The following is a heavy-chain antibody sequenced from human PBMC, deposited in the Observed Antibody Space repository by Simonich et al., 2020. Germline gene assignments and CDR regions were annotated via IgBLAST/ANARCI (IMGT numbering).Heavy chain of an antibody. Sequence: QLQLQESGPGLVKPSETLSLTCTVSGGSISSSSYYWGWSGQPPGKGLEWIGRIYYSWITYYNPARKSRVTISVDTSKNQFSRKLSSVTAADTAVYYCARQRVLMVYAIDYWGQGTLVTVSS. D-gene: IGHD2-8*01. J-gene: IGHJ4*02. CDR3: ARQRVLMVYAIDY. CDR1: GGSISSSSYY. V-gene: IGHV4-39*01. CDR2: IYYSWIT.